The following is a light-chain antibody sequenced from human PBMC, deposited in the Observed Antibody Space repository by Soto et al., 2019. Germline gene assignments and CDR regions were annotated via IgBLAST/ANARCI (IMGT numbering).Light chain of an antibody. V-gene: IGLV2-14*01. Sequence: QSALTQPASVSGSPGQSITISCTGTSSDVGGYSFVSWYQQHPGKAPKLMIYEVSNRPSGVSNRFSGSKSGNTASLTISGLQAEDEADYYCSSYTSSSTLVFGGGTQLTVL. CDR1: SSDVGGYSF. CDR3: SSYTSSSTLV. CDR2: EVS. J-gene: IGLJ2*01.